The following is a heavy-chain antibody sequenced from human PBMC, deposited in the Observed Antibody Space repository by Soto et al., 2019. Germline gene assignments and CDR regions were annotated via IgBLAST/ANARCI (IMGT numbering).Heavy chain of an antibody. CDR1: GGTFSSYT. V-gene: IGHV1-69*02. Sequence: SVKVSCKASGGTFSSYTISWVRQAPGQGLEWMGRIIPILGIANYAQKFQGRVTITADKSTSTAYMELSSLRSEDTAVYYCARVYSSSPLSYYMDVWGKGTTVTVSS. CDR2: IIPILGIA. CDR3: ARVYSSSPLSYYMDV. J-gene: IGHJ6*03. D-gene: IGHD6-6*01.